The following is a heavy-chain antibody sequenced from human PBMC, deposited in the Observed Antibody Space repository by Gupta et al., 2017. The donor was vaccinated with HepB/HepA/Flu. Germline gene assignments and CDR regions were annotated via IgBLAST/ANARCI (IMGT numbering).Heavy chain of an antibody. Sequence: QVQLVESGGGVVQPGRSLRLSCAASGFTFSSYGMHWVRQAPGKGLEWVAVIWYDGSNKYYADSVKGRFTISRDNSKNTLYLQMNSLRAEDTAVYYCARSYDFWSGYFDYWGQGTLVTVSS. CDR3: ARSYDFWSGYFDY. V-gene: IGHV3-33*01. CDR1: GFTFSSYG. D-gene: IGHD3-3*01. CDR2: IWYDGSNK. J-gene: IGHJ4*02.